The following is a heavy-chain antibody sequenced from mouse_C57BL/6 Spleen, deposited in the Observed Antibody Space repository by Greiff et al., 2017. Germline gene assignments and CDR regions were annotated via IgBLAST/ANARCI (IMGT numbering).Heavy chain of an antibody. CDR1: GYAFSSSW. V-gene: IGHV1-82*01. J-gene: IGHJ2*01. CDR2: LYPGAGDT. CDR3: ARGAGRGYFDD. Sequence: QVQLQQPGPELVKPGASVKFSCTASGYAFSSSWMNWVKQRPGQGLAWIGRLYPGAGDTNYNGKFKGKDTLTADKSSSTAYMQLSSLTSEDAAVDVCARGAGRGYFDDWGQGTTRTVAS.